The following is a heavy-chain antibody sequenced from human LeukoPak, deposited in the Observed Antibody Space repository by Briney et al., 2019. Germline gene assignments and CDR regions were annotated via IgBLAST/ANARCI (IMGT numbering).Heavy chain of an antibody. Sequence: PGESLKISCKGSGYSFTSYWIGWVRQMPGKGLEWMGIIYPGDSDTRYSPSFQGQVTISADKSISTAYLQWSGLKASDTAMYYCARQSSSGYYYYYYGMDVWGQGTTVTVSS. D-gene: IGHD3-22*01. J-gene: IGHJ6*02. CDR1: GYSFTSYW. CDR3: ARQSSSGYYYYYYGMDV. V-gene: IGHV5-51*01. CDR2: IYPGDSDT.